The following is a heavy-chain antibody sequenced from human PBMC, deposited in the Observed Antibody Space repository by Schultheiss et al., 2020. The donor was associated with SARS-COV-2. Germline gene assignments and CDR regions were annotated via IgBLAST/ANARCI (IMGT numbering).Heavy chain of an antibody. V-gene: IGHV3-21*01. CDR2: ISSSSSYI. D-gene: IGHD3-3*01. J-gene: IGHJ6*02. CDR3: ARDRGITIFGVAPGGPYYYGMDV. CDR1: GFTFSSYS. Sequence: GGSLRLSCAASGFTFSSYSMNWVRQAPGKGLEWVSSISSSSSYIYYADSVKGRFTISRDNAKNSLYLQMNSLRAEDTAVYYCARDRGITIFGVAPGGPYYYGMDVWGQGTTVTVSS.